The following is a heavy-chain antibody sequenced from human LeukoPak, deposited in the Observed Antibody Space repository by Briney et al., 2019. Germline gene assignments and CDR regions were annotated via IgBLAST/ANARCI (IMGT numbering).Heavy chain of an antibody. J-gene: IGHJ3*02. D-gene: IGHD6-19*01. CDR3: ARVAVAATGAFDI. Sequence: GGSLRLSCAASRFTFSSYWMSWVRQGPGKGLEWVASIKQDGSEKQYVDSPKGRFTISRDNAKNSLYLQMNSLRAEDTAVYYCARVAVAATGAFDIWGQGTMVTVSS. V-gene: IGHV3-7*04. CDR2: IKQDGSEK. CDR1: RFTFSSYW.